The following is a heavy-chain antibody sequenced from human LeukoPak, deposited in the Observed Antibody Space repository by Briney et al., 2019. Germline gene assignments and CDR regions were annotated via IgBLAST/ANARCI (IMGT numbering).Heavy chain of an antibody. CDR3: ARGFDTNAFDI. CDR1: GFTFYAYT. CDR2: ISNDGSNK. V-gene: IGHV3-30*09. Sequence: LGWSLRLSCASSGFTFYAYTMHWVLIAPGKGLECVSRISNDGSNKYYIYSEKGRLAISRDSSKNTVYLQMNSLRTEDTALYYCARGFDTNAFDIWGQGTLVTVSS. J-gene: IGHJ3*02. D-gene: IGHD3-3*01.